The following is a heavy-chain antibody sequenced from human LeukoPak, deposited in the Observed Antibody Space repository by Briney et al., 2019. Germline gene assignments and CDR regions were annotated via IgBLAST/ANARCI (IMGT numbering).Heavy chain of an antibody. V-gene: IGHV4-30-2*01. CDR1: GGSIMVAAFS. D-gene: IGHD4-23*01. Sequence: SETLSLTCTVSGGSIMVAAFSWSWIRQPPGKGLEWIGYIYYSGRSYYNPSLKSRVTISLDRSKNQFSLRLSSVTAADTAVYFCARGYGDNSGAFDIWGQGTLVTVSS. J-gene: IGHJ3*02. CDR2: IYYSGRS. CDR3: ARGYGDNSGAFDI.